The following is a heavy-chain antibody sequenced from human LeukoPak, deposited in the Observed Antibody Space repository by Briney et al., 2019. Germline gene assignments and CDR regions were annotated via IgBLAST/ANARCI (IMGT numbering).Heavy chain of an antibody. CDR1: GSTFSSYS. V-gene: IGHV3-21*01. CDR2: ISSSSSYI. CDR3: ARDHDYVWGSYRGLDY. J-gene: IGHJ4*02. D-gene: IGHD3-16*02. Sequence: PGGSLRLSCAASGSTFSSYSMNWVRQAPGKGLEWVSSISSSSSYIYYADSVKGRFTISRDNAKNSLYLQMNSLRAEDTAVYYCARDHDYVWGSYRGLDYWGQGTLVTVSS.